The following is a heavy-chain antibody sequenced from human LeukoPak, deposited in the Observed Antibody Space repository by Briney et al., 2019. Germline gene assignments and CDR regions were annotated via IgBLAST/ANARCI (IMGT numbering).Heavy chain of an antibody. D-gene: IGHD3-22*01. CDR1: GGSFSGYY. CDR2: ISHSGST. V-gene: IGHV4-34*01. J-gene: IGHJ4*02. Sequence: PSETLSLTCAVYGGSFSGYYWSWIRQPPGKGLEWIGEISHSGSTNYNPSLKSRVTISVDTSKNQFSLKLSSVTAADTAVYYCARAGGYGDFDYWGQGTLVTVSS. CDR3: ARAGGYGDFDY.